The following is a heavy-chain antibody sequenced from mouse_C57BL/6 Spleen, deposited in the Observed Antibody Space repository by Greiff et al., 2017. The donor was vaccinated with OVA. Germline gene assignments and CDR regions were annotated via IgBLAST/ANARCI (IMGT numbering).Heavy chain of an antibody. Sequence: LVESGAELVRPGASVKLSCKASGYTFTDYYINWVKQRPGQGLEWIARIYPGSGNTYYNEKFKGKATLTAEKSASTAYMQLSSLTSEDSAVYFCARWHYGSSYLDWYFDVWGTGTTVTVSS. J-gene: IGHJ1*03. D-gene: IGHD1-1*01. CDR2: IYPGSGNT. CDR1: GYTFTDYY. V-gene: IGHV1-76*01. CDR3: ARWHYGSSYLDWYFDV.